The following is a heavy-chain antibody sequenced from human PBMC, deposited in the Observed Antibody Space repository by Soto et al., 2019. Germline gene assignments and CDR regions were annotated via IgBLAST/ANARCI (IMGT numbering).Heavy chain of an antibody. CDR3: ARERIAVADY. CDR1: GFAFSSYW. Sequence: EVQLVESGGDLVQPGGSLRLSCAASGFAFSSYWMSWVRQAPGKGLEWVATIKEDGSQKYYVDSVKGRFTISRDYAKHSLYLQMNSLRVEDTALYYCARERIAVADYWGQGTLVTVSS. D-gene: IGHD6-19*01. CDR2: IKEDGSQK. J-gene: IGHJ4*02. V-gene: IGHV3-7*01.